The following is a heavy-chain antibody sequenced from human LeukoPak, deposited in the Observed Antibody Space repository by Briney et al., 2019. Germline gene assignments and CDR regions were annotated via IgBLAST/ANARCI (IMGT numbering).Heavy chain of an antibody. J-gene: IGHJ3*02. V-gene: IGHV3-33*01. Sequence: PGESLRLSCAASGFTFSSYGMHWVRQAPGKGLEWVAVIWYDGSNKYYADSVKGRFTISRDNSKNTLYLQMNSLRAEDTAVYYCARVGSRSYGSFGAFDIWGQGTMVTISS. CDR3: ARVGSRSYGSFGAFDI. CDR2: IWYDGSNK. D-gene: IGHD1-26*01. CDR1: GFTFSSYG.